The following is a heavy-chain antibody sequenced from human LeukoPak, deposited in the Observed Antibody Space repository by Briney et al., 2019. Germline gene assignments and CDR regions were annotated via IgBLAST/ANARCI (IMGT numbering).Heavy chain of an antibody. CDR3: ARGRLRVPAAKGVYYFDY. D-gene: IGHD2-2*01. V-gene: IGHV3-21*01. J-gene: IGHJ4*02. Sequence: SVKGRFTISRDNAKNSLYLQMDSLRAEDTAVYYCARGRLRVPAAKGVYYFDYWGQGTLVTVSS.